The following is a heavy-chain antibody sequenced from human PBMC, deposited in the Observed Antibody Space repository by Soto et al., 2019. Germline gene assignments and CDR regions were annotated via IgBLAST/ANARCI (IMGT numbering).Heavy chain of an antibody. V-gene: IGHV3-48*02. J-gene: IGHJ3*01. Sequence: EVQLVESGGGLVTPGGSLRLSCVASGFTFSSHAMHWVRQAPGKGLEWVSYIGSNSGTTYYAASVKGRFTISGGNAQNALFLQMNSLRDEDTAVYYCASDYRLAVELWGQGTMVTVSS. D-gene: IGHD6-19*01. CDR2: IGSNSGTT. CDR3: ASDYRLAVEL. CDR1: GFTFSSHA.